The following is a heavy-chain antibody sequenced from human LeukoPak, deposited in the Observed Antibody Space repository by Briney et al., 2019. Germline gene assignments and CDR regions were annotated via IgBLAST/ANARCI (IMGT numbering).Heavy chain of an antibody. V-gene: IGHV3-30*02. D-gene: IGHD3-10*01. CDR3: ARVRYYGSGSYYFGY. CDR1: GFTFSSYG. J-gene: IGHJ4*02. Sequence: GGSLRLSCAASGFTFSSYGMHWVRQAPGKGLEWVAFIRYDGSNKYYADSVKGRFTISRDNSKNTLYLQMDSLRAEDTAVYYCARVRYYGSGSYYFGYWGQGTLVTVSS. CDR2: IRYDGSNK.